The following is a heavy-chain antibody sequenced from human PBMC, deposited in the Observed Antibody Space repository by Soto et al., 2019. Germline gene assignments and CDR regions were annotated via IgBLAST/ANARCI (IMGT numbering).Heavy chain of an antibody. D-gene: IGHD3-10*01. Sequence: GGSLRLSCAASGFTFSSYSMNWVRQAPGKGLEWVSYISSSSSTIYYADSVKGRFTISRDNAKNSLYLQMNSLRAEDTAVYYCARSGSGYYGSGSYYNYFDYWGQGTLVTVSS. CDR1: GFTFSSYS. V-gene: IGHV3-48*01. CDR2: ISSSSSTI. CDR3: ARSGSGYYGSGSYYNYFDY. J-gene: IGHJ4*02.